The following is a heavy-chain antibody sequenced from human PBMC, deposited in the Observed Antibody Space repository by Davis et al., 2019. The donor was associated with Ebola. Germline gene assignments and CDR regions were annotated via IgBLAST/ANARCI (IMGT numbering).Heavy chain of an antibody. V-gene: IGHV1-69*06. CDR3: AGGPYCSGGSCYSGPLNF. J-gene: IGHJ4*02. CDR2: LTPIFDTA. CDR1: GGALRNYR. D-gene: IGHD2-15*01. Sequence: SVKVSCKTSGGALRNYRISWVRQAPGQGLEWLGRLTPIFDTADYTQLFQGRVSITADKSTNTVYMELSSLTSDDTAVYYCAGGPYCSGGSCYSGPLNFWGQGTLVTVSS.